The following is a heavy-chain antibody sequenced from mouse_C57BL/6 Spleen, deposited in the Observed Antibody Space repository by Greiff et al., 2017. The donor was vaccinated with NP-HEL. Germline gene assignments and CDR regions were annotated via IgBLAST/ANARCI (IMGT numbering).Heavy chain of an antibody. Sequence: EVQGVESGGGLVKPGGSLKLSCAASGFTFSSYAMSWVRQTPEKRLEWVATISDGGSYTYYPDNVKGRFTISRDNAKNNLYLQMSHLKSEDTAMYYCARDRGLTRNAMHYWGQGTSVTVSS. CDR1: GFTFSSYA. V-gene: IGHV5-4*01. D-gene: IGHD1-3*01. J-gene: IGHJ4*01. CDR2: ISDGGSYT. CDR3: ARDRGLTRNAMHY.